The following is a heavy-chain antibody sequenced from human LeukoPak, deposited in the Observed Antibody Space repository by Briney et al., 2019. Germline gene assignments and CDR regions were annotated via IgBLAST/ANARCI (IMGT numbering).Heavy chain of an antibody. V-gene: IGHV4-39*07. D-gene: IGHD2-15*01. J-gene: IGHJ4*02. CDR3: ARFRINRLDY. CDR2: IYYSGST. CDR1: GGSISSSSYY. Sequence: PSETLSLTCTVSGGSISSSSYYWGWIRQPPGKGLVWIGSIYYSGSTYYNPSLKSRVTISVDTSKNQFSLKLGSVTAADTAVYYCARFRINRLDYWGQGTLVTVSS.